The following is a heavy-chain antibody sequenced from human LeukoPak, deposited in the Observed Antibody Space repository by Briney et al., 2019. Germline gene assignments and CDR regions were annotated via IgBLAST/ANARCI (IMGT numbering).Heavy chain of an antibody. V-gene: IGHV1-18*01. CDR3: ARGHSSGYYFDYFDY. CDR2: ISAYNGNT. D-gene: IGHD3-22*01. CDR1: GYTFTSYG. Sequence: PWASVKVSCKASGYTFTSYGISWVRQAPGQGLEWMGWISAYNGNTNYAQKFQGRVTMTRDTSTSTVYMELSSLRSEDTAVYYCARGHSSGYYFDYFDYWGQGTLVTVSS. J-gene: IGHJ4*02.